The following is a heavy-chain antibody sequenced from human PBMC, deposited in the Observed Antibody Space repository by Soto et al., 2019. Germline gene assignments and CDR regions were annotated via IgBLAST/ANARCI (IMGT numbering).Heavy chain of an antibody. CDR2: IHSDGSST. Sequence: TGGSLRLSCVASGFTFSSYGMHWVRQAPGKGLEWVSRIHSDGSSTTYADSVKGRFTISRDNAKNTLYLQMASLRVEDTAVYYCARGDVGAFDLWGQGTMVTVSS. D-gene: IGHD1-26*01. J-gene: IGHJ3*01. CDR3: ARGDVGAFDL. CDR1: GFTFSSYG. V-gene: IGHV3-74*03.